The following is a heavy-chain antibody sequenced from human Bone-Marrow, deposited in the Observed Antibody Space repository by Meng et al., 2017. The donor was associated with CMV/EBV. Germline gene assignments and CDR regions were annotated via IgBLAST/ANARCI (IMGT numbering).Heavy chain of an antibody. CDR1: GYTFTGYY. V-gene: IGHV1-2*02. CDR3: ARDRVPHSITIFGVAPYYFDY. CDR2: INPNSGGT. J-gene: IGHJ4*02. Sequence: ASVKVSCKASGYTFTGYYMHWVRQAPGQGLEWMGWINPNSGGTNYAQKFQGRVTMTRDTSISTAYMELSRLRSDDTAVYYCARDRVPHSITIFGVAPYYFDYWGQGTLATVSS. D-gene: IGHD3-3*01.